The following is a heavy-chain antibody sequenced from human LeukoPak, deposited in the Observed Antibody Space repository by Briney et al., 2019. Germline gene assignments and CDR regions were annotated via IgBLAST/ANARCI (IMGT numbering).Heavy chain of an antibody. Sequence: ASVKVSXRASGYTFTGYYIHWVRQAPGQGLEWIGWINPNSGGTNYAQKFQGRVTMTRDTSISTAYMELSRLRSDDTAVYYCAKELGYCSSTSCSSRYFQHWGQGTLVTVSS. CDR1: GYTFTGYY. V-gene: IGHV1-2*02. CDR2: INPNSGGT. CDR3: AKELGYCSSTSCSSRYFQH. D-gene: IGHD2-2*01. J-gene: IGHJ1*01.